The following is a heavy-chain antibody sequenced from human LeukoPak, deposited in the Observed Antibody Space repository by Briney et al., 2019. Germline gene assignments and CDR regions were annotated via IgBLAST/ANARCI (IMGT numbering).Heavy chain of an antibody. Sequence: SETLSLTCTVSGGSISSYYWSWIRQPAGKGLEWIGRIYTSGSTNYNPSLKNRVTMSVDTSKNQFSLKLSSVTAADTAVYYCARDDLGNYYDSSGYYYVWGQGTLVTVSS. CDR3: ARDDLGNYYDSSGYYYV. V-gene: IGHV4-4*07. CDR1: GGSISSYY. J-gene: IGHJ4*02. CDR2: IYTSGST. D-gene: IGHD3-22*01.